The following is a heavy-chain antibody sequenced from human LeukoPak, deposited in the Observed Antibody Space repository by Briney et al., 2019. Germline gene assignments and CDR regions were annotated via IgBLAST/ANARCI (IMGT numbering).Heavy chain of an antibody. CDR3: AREDEGYGMDV. D-gene: IGHD5-24*01. Sequence: GGSLRLSCAASGFTFSSYSMNWVRQAPGKGLEWVSSISSSSSYIYYADSVKGRFTISRDNAKNSLYLQMNSLRAEDTAVYYCAREDEGYGMDVWGQGTTVTVSS. CDR2: ISSSSSYI. CDR1: GFTFSSYS. V-gene: IGHV3-21*01. J-gene: IGHJ6*02.